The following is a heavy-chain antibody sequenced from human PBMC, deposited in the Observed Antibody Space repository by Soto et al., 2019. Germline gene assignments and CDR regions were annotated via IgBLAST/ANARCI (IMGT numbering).Heavy chain of an antibody. D-gene: IGHD2-15*01. V-gene: IGHV4-30-4*01. CDR1: GGSISSGDYY. Sequence: SETLSLTCTVSGGSISSGDYYWSWIRQPPGKGLEWIGYIYYSGSTYYNPSLKSRVTISVDTSKNQFSLKLSSVTAADTAVYYCARDLKGGKTRYYYYGMDVWGQGTTVTVSS. CDR3: ARDLKGGKTRYYYYGMDV. J-gene: IGHJ6*02. CDR2: IYYSGST.